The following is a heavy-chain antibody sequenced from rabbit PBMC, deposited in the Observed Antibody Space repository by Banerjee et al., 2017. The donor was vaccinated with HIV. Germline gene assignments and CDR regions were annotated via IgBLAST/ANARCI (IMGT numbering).Heavy chain of an antibody. Sequence: QEQLEESGGDLVKPGASLTLTCIASGVSFSGDSYMCWVRQAPGKGLDWIACINAITGKAVYANWAKGRSTFSKTSSTTVTLQMTSLTVADTATYFCARDTGSSFSSYGMDLWGQGTLVTVS. D-gene: IGHD8-1*01. CDR1: GVSFSGDSY. J-gene: IGHJ3*01. V-gene: IGHV1S45*01. CDR3: ARDTGSSFSSYGMDL. CDR2: INAITGKA.